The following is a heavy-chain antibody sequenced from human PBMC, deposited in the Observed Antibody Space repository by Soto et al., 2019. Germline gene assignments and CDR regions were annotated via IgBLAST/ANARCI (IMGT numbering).Heavy chain of an antibody. CDR2: IYYSGST. CDR1: GGSISSYY. CDR3: AIAIVVPYYFDY. V-gene: IGHV4-59*01. Sequence: PSETLSLTCTVSGGSISSYYWSWIRQPPGKGLEWIGYIYYSGSTNYNPSLKSRVTISVDTSKNQFSLKLSSVTAADTAVYYCAIAIVVPYYFDYWGQGTLVTVSS. J-gene: IGHJ4*02. D-gene: IGHD2-2*01.